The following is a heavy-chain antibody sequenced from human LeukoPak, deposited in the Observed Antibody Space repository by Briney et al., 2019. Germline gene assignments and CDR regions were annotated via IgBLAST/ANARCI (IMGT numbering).Heavy chain of an antibody. CDR2: TSSSGSTI. CDR1: GFTFSDYY. D-gene: IGHD4-4*01. CDR3: ARDSYSNYFDY. Sequence: GGSLRLSCAASGFTFSDYYMSWIRQAPGKGLEWVSYTSSSGSTIYYADSVKGRFTISRDNAKNPLYLQMDSLRAEDTAVYYCARDSYSNYFDYWGQGTLVTVSS. V-gene: IGHV3-11*04. J-gene: IGHJ4*02.